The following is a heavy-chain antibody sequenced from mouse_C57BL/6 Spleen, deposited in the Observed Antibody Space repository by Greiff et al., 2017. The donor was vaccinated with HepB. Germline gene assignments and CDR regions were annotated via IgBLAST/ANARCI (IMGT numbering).Heavy chain of an antibody. CDR2: IDPANGNT. J-gene: IGHJ4*01. D-gene: IGHD2-1*01. Sequence: EVQLVESVAELVRPGASVKLSCTASGFNIKNTYMHWVKQRPEQGLEWIGRIDPANGNTKYAPKFQGKATITADTSSNTAYLQLSSLTSEDTAIYYCAGGYRGNYVAMDYWGQGTSVTVSS. V-gene: IGHV14-3*01. CDR1: GFNIKNTY. CDR3: AGGYRGNYVAMDY.